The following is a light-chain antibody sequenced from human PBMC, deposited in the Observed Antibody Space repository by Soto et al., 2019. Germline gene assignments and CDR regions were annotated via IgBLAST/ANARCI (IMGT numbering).Light chain of an antibody. CDR3: AAWDDSPSGSV. V-gene: IGLV1-47*01. CDR1: SSNIGSNY. CDR2: RNN. J-gene: IGLJ2*01. Sequence: QSVLTQPPSASGTPGQRVTISCSGSSSNIGSNYVYWYQQLPGTAPKLLIYRNNQRPSGVPDRFSGSKSGTSASLAISGLRSEDEADYYCAAWDDSPSGSVFGGGTKLTVL.